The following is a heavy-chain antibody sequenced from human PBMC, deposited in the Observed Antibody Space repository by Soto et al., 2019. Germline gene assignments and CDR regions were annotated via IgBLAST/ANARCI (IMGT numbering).Heavy chain of an antibody. CDR1: GYSISRSSYS. Sequence: PSETLSLTCSFSGYSISRSSYSWSWIRQPPGKGLEWIACINYSGGTQYNPSLKSRVTISVDTSKNQFSLKLSSVTAADTAVYYCARDKWLHYWGQGTLVTVSS. J-gene: IGHJ4*02. CDR3: ARDKWLHY. V-gene: IGHV4-61*01. D-gene: IGHD5-12*01. CDR2: INYSGGT.